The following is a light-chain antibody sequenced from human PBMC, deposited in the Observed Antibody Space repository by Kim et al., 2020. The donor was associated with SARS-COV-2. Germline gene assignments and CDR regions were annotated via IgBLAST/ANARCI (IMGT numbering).Light chain of an antibody. CDR2: DTS. J-gene: IGKJ5*01. V-gene: IGKV3-20*01. Sequence: EIVLTQSPGTLSLSPGERATLSCRASQSVSSNYLAWYQHKPGQAPRLLIYDTSTRATGIPDRFSGSGSGTDFTLTISRLEPEDFAVYYCQQYGSLITFGQGTRLEIK. CDR1: QSVSSNY. CDR3: QQYGSLIT.